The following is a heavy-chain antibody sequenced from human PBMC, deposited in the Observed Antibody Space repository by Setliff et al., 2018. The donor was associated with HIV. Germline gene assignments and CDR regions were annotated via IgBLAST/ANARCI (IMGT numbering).Heavy chain of an antibody. Sequence: GGSLRLSCAASGFTFDDYAMHWVRQAPGKGLEWVSGISRNSGGTGYADSVKGRFTISRDNAKNSLYLQMNSLRPEDMALYYCTKSRQRGDVYGSGSYYPEGFDYWGQGTLVTVSS. CDR2: ISRNSGGT. D-gene: IGHD3-10*01. CDR3: TKSRQRGDVYGSGSYYPEGFDY. V-gene: IGHV3-9*03. CDR1: GFTFDDYA. J-gene: IGHJ4*02.